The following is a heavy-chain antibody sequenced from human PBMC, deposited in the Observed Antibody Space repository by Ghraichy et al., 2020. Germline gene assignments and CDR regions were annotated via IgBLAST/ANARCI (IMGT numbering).Heavy chain of an antibody. CDR3: ARAGSRQPYYYYYMDV. CDR2: MNPNSGNT. Sequence: ASVKVSCKASGYTFTSYDINWVRQATGQGLEWMGWMNPNSGNTGYAQKFQGRVTMTRNTSISTAYMELSSLRSEDTAVYYCARAGSRQPYYYYYMDVWGKGTTVTVSS. V-gene: IGHV1-8*01. J-gene: IGHJ6*03. CDR1: GYTFTSYD. D-gene: IGHD5-18*01.